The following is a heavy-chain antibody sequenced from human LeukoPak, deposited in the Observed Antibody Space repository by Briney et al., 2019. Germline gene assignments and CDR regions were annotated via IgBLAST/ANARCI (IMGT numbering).Heavy chain of an antibody. CDR1: GFTLSSYS. CDR2: ITSSSSYI. CDR3: ARSEWVGITTSWFDS. V-gene: IGHV3-21*01. J-gene: IGHJ5*01. Sequence: GGSLRLSCSASGFTLSSYSMNWVRQAPGKGLYWVSSITSSSSYIYYADSLKGRFTISRDNARNSLYLQMNSLRAEDTAVYYCARSEWVGITTSWFDSWGQGTLVTVSS. D-gene: IGHD3-22*01.